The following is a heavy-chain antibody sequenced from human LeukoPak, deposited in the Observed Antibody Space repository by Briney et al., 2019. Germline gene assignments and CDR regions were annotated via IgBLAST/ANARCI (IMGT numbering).Heavy chain of an antibody. J-gene: IGHJ4*02. D-gene: IGHD3-22*01. CDR1: GFTFSNAW. Sequence: GGSLRLSCAASGFTFSNAWMSWVRQAPGKGLEWVGRIKSKIDGGTIDYAAPVKGRFTISRDDSKNTLYLQMNSLKTKDTGVYYCTTFDYYNGSGYYYRFDFWGQGTLVTVSS. V-gene: IGHV3-15*01. CDR3: TTFDYYNGSGYYYRFDF. CDR2: IKSKIDGGTI.